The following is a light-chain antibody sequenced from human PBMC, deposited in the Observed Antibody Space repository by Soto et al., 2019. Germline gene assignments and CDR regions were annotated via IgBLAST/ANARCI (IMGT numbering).Light chain of an antibody. CDR1: QSVNAN. CDR3: QQYNTWLWT. CDR2: GAS. J-gene: IGKJ1*01. Sequence: EVVMTQSPATLSVSPGERATLSCRASQSVNANLAWYQQKPGQAPRLLIHGASNRATGIPARFSGNAFGTEFILTISSLQSEDFAVYYCQQYNTWLWTFGQGTKVEI. V-gene: IGKV3-15*01.